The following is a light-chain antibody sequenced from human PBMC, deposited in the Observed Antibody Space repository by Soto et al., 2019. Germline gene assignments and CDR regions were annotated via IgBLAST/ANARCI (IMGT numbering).Light chain of an antibody. Sequence: DIQMTQSPSSQSASVGDRVTITCRASQSINSYLNWYQQKPGKAPKLLIYAASSLQSGVPSRFGGSGSETDFTLTITSLQPDDFATYYCQQSFSTPRTFGQGTRVDI. CDR2: AAS. J-gene: IGKJ1*01. CDR3: QQSFSTPRT. CDR1: QSINSY. V-gene: IGKV1-39*01.